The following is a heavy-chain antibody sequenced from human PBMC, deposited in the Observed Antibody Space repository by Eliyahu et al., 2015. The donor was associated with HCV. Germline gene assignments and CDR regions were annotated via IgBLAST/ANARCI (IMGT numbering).Heavy chain of an antibody. Sequence: EVQLLESGGGLVQPGGSLRLSCAASXFSFSNYGVSXVRQAPGXGLEWVSGINGNGVTTYYADSVKGRFTISRDNSKNTLYLQMNSLRAEDTAIYFCVKDRWFGEFSQVGYFDYWGQGTLVTVSS. CDR3: VKDRWFGEFSQVGYFDY. CDR2: INGNGVTT. V-gene: IGHV3-23*01. CDR1: XFSFSNYG. D-gene: IGHD3-10*01. J-gene: IGHJ4*03.